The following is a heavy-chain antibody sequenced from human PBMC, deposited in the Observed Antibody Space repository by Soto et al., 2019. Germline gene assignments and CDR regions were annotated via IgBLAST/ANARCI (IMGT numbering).Heavy chain of an antibody. V-gene: IGHV1-18*01. CDR3: AGDRGCSRTSCYSGVYYYYGMDV. CDR1: GYSFSSYG. CDR2: ISGYNGNT. J-gene: IGHJ6*02. D-gene: IGHD2-2*01. Sequence: ASVKVSCKASGYSFSSYGISWVRQAPGQGLEWMGWISGYNGNTNYAQKVQGRVTMTTDTSTSTPYMELRSLRSDDTAVYYCAGDRGCSRTSCYSGVYYYYGMDVWGQGTTVTVSS.